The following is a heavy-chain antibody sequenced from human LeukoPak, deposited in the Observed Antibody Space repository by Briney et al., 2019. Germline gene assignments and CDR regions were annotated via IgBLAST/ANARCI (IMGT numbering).Heavy chain of an antibody. CDR1: GGSISSGGYY. J-gene: IGHJ5*02. CDR3: ARELSSSDSSGSNWFDP. D-gene: IGHD6-19*01. V-gene: IGHV4-31*03. CDR2: IYYSGST. Sequence: PSETLSLTCTVSGGSISSGGYYWSWIRQHPGKGLEWIGYIYYSGSTYYNPSLKSRVTISVDTSKNQFSLKLSSVTAADTAVYYCARELSSSDSSGSNWFDPWGQGTLVTVSS.